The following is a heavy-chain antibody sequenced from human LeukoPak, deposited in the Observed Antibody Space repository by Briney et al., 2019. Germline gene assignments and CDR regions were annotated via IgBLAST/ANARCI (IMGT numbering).Heavy chain of an antibody. V-gene: IGHV3-21*01. CDR2: ISSSSSYI. CDR1: GFTFSSYS. Sequence: DPGGSLRLSCAASGFTFSSYSMNWVRQAPGKGLEWVSSISSSSSYIYYADSVKGRFTISRDNAKNSLYLQMNSLRAEDTAVYYCASGILTGHAFDIWGQGTMVTVSS. J-gene: IGHJ3*02. D-gene: IGHD3-9*01. CDR3: ASGILTGHAFDI.